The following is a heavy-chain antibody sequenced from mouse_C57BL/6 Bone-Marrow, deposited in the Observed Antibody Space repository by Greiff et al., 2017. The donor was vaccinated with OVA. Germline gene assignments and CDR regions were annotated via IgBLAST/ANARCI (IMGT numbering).Heavy chain of an antibody. J-gene: IGHJ1*03. CDR1: GYTFTSYG. V-gene: IGHV1-81*01. CDR2: IYPRSGNT. CDR3: ARGGDCDWYFDV. D-gene: IGHD3-3*01. Sequence: QVQLQQSGAELARPGASVKLSCKASGYTFTSYGISWVKQRTGQGLEWIGEIYPRSGNTYYNEKFKGKATLTADTSSSTAYLELRSLTSEDSAVSVCARGGDCDWYFDVWGTGTTVTVSS.